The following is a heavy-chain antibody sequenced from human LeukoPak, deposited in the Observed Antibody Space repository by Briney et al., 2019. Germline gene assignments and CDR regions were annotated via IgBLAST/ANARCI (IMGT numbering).Heavy chain of an antibody. Sequence: GGSLRLSCAASGFTFSDYYMSWIRQAPGKGLEWVSYISSSSSYTNYADSVKGRFTISRDNAKNSLYLQMNSLRAEDTAVYYCASCVAGKVNWYFDLWGRGTLVTVSS. V-gene: IGHV3-11*06. D-gene: IGHD6-19*01. J-gene: IGHJ2*01. CDR3: ASCVAGKVNWYFDL. CDR2: ISSSSSYT. CDR1: GFTFSDYY.